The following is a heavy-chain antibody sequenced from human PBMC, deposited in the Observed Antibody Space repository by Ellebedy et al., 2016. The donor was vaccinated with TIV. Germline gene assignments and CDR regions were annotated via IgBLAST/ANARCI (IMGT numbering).Heavy chain of an antibody. V-gene: IGHV1-18*01. CDR2: ISGYNGDT. CDR3: AVGGGSGWYISFDY. Sequence: AASVKVSCKTSGYTFTSYGITWVRQAPGQGLEWMGWISGYNGDTNYAQTFQGRVTMTTDPSTSTAYMELRSLRPDDTAVYYCAVGGGSGWYISFDYWGQGTLVTVSS. CDR1: GYTFTSYG. J-gene: IGHJ4*02. D-gene: IGHD6-19*01.